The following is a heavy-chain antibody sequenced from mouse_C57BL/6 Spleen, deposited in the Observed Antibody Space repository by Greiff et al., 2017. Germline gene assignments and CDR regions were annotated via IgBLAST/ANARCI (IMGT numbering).Heavy chain of an antibody. CDR2: ISSGSSTI. Sequence: DVKLVESGGGLVKPGGSLKLSCAASGFTFSDYGMHWVRQAPEKGLEWVAYISSGSSTIYYADTVKGRFTISRDNAKNTLFLQMTSLRSEDTAMYYCARWDYGSRYFDVWGTGTTVTVSS. CDR1: GFTFSDYG. V-gene: IGHV5-17*01. D-gene: IGHD1-1*01. CDR3: ARWDYGSRYFDV. J-gene: IGHJ1*03.